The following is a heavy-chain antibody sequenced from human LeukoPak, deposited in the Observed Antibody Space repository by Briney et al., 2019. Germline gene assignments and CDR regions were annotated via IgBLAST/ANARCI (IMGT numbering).Heavy chain of an antibody. CDR1: GYTFTSYD. Sequence: ASVKVSCKASGYTFTSYDFNWVRQATGQRPEWMGWISPNSGDTGYAQKFQDRVTMTRNTSISTAYMELSSLRSDDTAVYYCARGPPNWGYDYWGPGTLVTVSS. V-gene: IGHV1-8*01. D-gene: IGHD7-27*01. CDR3: ARGPPNWGYDY. J-gene: IGHJ4*02. CDR2: ISPNSGDT.